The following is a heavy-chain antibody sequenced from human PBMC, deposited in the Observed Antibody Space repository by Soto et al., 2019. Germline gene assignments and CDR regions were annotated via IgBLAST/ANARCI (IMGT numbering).Heavy chain of an antibody. J-gene: IGHJ4*02. D-gene: IGHD6-13*01. V-gene: IGHV3-23*01. Sequence: PGGSLRLSCAASGFSFSTYAMTWVRQAPGKGLEWVSAISGSGGNTYYADSVKGRFTISRDNSKNILYLQMNSLRAEDTAVYYCAKRGSSWYHVDFWGQGTLVTVS. CDR1: GFSFSTYA. CDR2: ISGSGGNT. CDR3: AKRGSSWYHVDF.